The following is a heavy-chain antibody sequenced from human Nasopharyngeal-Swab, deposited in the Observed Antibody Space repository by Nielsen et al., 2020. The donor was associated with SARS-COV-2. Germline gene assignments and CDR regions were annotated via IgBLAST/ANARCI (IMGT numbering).Heavy chain of an antibody. CDR3: ARDHQYSSSWFGRGYNWFDP. V-gene: IGHV4-59*01. CDR2: IYYSGST. CDR1: GGSISSYY. J-gene: IGHJ5*02. Sequence: SETLSLTCTVSGGSISSYYWSWIRQPPGKGLEWIGYIYYSGSTNYNPSLKSRVTISVDTSKNQFSLKLSYVTAADTAVYYCARDHQYSSSWFGRGYNWFDPWGQGTLVTVSS. D-gene: IGHD6-13*01.